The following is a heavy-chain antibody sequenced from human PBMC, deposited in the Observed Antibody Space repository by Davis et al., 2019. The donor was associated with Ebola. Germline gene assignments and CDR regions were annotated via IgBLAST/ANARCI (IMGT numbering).Heavy chain of an antibody. J-gene: IGHJ5*02. CDR2: IKQDGSEK. Sequence: GESLKISCAASGFTFSSYWMSWVRQAPGKGLEWVVNIKQDGSEKYYVDSVKGRFTISRDNAKNSLYLQMNSLRAEDTAVYYCARDFWSGPWFDPWGQGTLVTVSS. D-gene: IGHD3-3*01. CDR3: ARDFWSGPWFDP. CDR1: GFTFSSYW. V-gene: IGHV3-7*01.